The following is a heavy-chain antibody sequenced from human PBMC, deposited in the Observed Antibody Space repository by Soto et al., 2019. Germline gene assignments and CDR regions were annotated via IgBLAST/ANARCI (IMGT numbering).Heavy chain of an antibody. CDR3: ARTPRPQYFDY. Sequence: GGSLRLSCAASGFTFSSYAMHWVRQAPGKGLEWVAVISYDGSNKYYADSVKGRFTISRDNSKNTLYLQMNSLRAEDTAVYYCARTPRPQYFDYWGQGTLVTVSS. CDR2: ISYDGSNK. CDR1: GFTFSSYA. J-gene: IGHJ4*02. V-gene: IGHV3-30-3*01. D-gene: IGHD6-6*01.